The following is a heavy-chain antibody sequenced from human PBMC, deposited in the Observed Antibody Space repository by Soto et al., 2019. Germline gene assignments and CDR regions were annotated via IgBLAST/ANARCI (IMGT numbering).Heavy chain of an antibody. J-gene: IGHJ5*02. D-gene: IGHD1-1*01. Sequence: ASVKVSCKASGYTFTSYYMHWVRQAPGQGLEWMGIINPSGGSTSYAQKFQGRVTMTRDTSTSTVYMELSSLRSEDTAVYYCARDVNGTTSSWWLDPWGQGTLVTVSS. V-gene: IGHV1-46*01. CDR1: GYTFTSYY. CDR2: INPSGGST. CDR3: ARDVNGTTSSWWLDP.